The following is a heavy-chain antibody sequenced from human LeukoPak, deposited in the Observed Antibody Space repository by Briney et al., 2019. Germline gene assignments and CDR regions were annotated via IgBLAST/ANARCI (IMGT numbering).Heavy chain of an antibody. D-gene: IGHD3-22*01. CDR3: ARAEGYSGFFDS. CDR2: IYSGGST. CDR1: GFTVSSNY. V-gene: IGHV3-53*01. J-gene: IGHJ4*02. Sequence: GGSLRLSCAASGFTVSSNYMSWVRQAPGKGLEWVSVIYSGGSTYYADSVKGRFTISRDNSKNTLYLQMDSLRAEDTAVYYCARAEGYSGFFDSWGQGTLVTVSS.